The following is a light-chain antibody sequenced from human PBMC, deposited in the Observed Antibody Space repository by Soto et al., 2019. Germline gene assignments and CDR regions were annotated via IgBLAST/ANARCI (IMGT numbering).Light chain of an antibody. Sequence: QSVLTQPPSGSGTPGQRVTISCSGSSFNLGKNYACWFQLLPGTAPKLLIYWNDQRPSGVRDRFSGSKSGTSASLAISGLRSEDEAEYYCQSYDNRLSVYVLGTGTK. J-gene: IGLJ1*01. CDR2: WND. V-gene: IGLV1-47*01. CDR1: SFNLGKNY. CDR3: QSYDNRLSVYV.